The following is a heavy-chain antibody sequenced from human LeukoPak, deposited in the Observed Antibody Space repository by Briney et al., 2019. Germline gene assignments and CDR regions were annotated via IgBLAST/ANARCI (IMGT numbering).Heavy chain of an antibody. J-gene: IGHJ6*03. D-gene: IGHD6-13*01. CDR1: GGSISSYY. CDR2: IYTSGST. V-gene: IGHV4-4*07. CDR3: ARVRAPGGTDYYYYYMDV. Sequence: SETLSLTCTVSGGSISSYYWSWIRQPAGKGLEWIGRIYTSGSTNYNPSLKSRVTMSVDTSKNQFSLKLSSVTAADTAVYYCARVRAPGGTDYYYYYMDVWGKGTTVTISS.